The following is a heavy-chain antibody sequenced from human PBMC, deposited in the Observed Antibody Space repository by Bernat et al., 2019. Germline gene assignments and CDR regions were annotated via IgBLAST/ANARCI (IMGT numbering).Heavy chain of an antibody. J-gene: IGHJ4*02. Sequence: QVQLVQSGAEVKKPGASVKVSCKASGYTFTVYHLHWVRQAPGQGLAWMGWTNSKTGGTNYAQKFQDRGTMTGNTSISTADIELSKLTSDETAEYECARDGRAFELDYWGQGTLVTGSS. CDR1: GYTFTVYH. CDR3: ARDGRAFELDY. D-gene: IGHD1-26*01. CDR2: TNSKTGGT. V-gene: IGHV1-2*02.